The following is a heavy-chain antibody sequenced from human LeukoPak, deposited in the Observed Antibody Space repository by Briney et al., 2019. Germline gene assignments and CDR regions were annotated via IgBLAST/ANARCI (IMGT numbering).Heavy chain of an antibody. Sequence: ASVKVSCKASGYTFTSYGISWVRQAPGQGLEWMGWISAYNGNTNYAQKLQGRVTMTTDTSTSTAYMELRSLRSDDTAVYYCARVGRHYYDFWSGYLYFDYWGQGTLVTVSS. CDR2: ISAYNGNT. J-gene: IGHJ4*02. D-gene: IGHD3-3*01. V-gene: IGHV1-18*01. CDR1: GYTFTSYG. CDR3: ARVGRHYYDFWSGYLYFDY.